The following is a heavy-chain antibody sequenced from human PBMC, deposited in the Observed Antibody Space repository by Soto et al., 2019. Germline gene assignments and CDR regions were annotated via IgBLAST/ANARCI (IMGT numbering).Heavy chain of an antibody. J-gene: IGHJ4*02. CDR1: GFTFSSYG. Sequence: HPGGSLRLSCAASGFTFSSYGMHWVRQAPGKGLEWVAVISYDGSNKYYADSVKGRFTISRDNSKNTLYLQMNSLRAEDTAVYYCAKDLHRGNWNPGGSVDYWGQGTLVTVSS. CDR2: ISYDGSNK. V-gene: IGHV3-30*18. D-gene: IGHD1-20*01. CDR3: AKDLHRGNWNPGGSVDY.